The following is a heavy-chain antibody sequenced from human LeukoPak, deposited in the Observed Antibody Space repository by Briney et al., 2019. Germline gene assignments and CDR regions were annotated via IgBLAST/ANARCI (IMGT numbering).Heavy chain of an antibody. J-gene: IGHJ6*02. CDR2: IYYSGST. CDR1: GGSISSYY. CDR3: ARVIRPYYYYYGMDV. D-gene: IGHD3-16*02. V-gene: IGHV4-59*01. Sequence: SETLSLTCTVSGGSISSYYWSWIRQPPGKGLEWIGYIYYSGSTNYNPSLKSRVTISVDTSKNQFSLKLSFVTAADTAVYYCARVIRPYYYYYGMDVWGQGTTVTVSS.